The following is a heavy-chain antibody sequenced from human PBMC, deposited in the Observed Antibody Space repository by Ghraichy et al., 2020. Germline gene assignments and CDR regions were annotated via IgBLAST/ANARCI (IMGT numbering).Heavy chain of an antibody. J-gene: IGHJ6*02. CDR3: VRDKWQPEIVVVVATYGMDV. V-gene: IGHV3-30-3*01. D-gene: IGHD2-15*01. CDR2: ISYDGSNK. Sequence: GSLRLSCAASGFTFSRYAMHWVRQAPGKGLEWVAVISYDGSNKYYADSVKGRFTISRDNSKNTLYLQMNSLRVEDTAVYPCVRDKWQPEIVVVVATYGMDVWGQGTTVTVSS. CDR1: GFTFSRYA.